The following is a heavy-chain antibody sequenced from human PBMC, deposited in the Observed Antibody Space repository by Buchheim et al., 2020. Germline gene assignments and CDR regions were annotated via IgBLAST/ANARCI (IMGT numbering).Heavy chain of an antibody. J-gene: IGHJ6*02. CDR1: GFTFRSYS. CDR2: ISSSGSTI. CDR3: ARGGGRKNSEAQGTYGMDV. V-gene: IGHV3-48*04. Sequence: EVQLVESGGGLVQPGESLRLSCAASGFTFRSYSMTWVRQAPGKGLEWVSYISSSGSTIYYADSVKGRFTISRDNAKNSLYLQMNSLRAEDTAVYYCARGGGRKNSEAQGTYGMDVWGQGTT. D-gene: IGHD3-10*01.